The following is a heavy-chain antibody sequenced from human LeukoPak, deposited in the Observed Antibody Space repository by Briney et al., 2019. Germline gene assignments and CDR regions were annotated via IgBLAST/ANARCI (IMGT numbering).Heavy chain of an antibody. D-gene: IGHD2-15*01. CDR3: ARKGLVYCSGGSCYGDWFDP. CDR1: GGSISSYY. CDR2: IYYSGST. V-gene: IGHV4-59*01. Sequence: SETLSLTCTVSGGSISSYYWSWIRQPPGKGLEWIGYIYYSGSTNYNPSLKSRVTISVDTSKNQFSLKLSSVTAADTAVYYCARKGLVYCSGGSCYGDWFDPWGQGTLVTVSS. J-gene: IGHJ5*02.